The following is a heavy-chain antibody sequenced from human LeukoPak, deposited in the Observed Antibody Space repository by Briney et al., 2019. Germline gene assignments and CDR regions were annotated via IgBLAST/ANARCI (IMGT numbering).Heavy chain of an antibody. Sequence: ASVKVSCKASGYTFTGYYMHWVRQAPGQGLEWMGWINPNSGGTNYAQKFQGRVTMTRDTSISTAYMELSRLRSDDTAVYYCARMVRGVNLYYYYMDVWGKGTTVTISS. CDR2: INPNSGGT. D-gene: IGHD3-10*01. CDR1: GYTFTGYY. V-gene: IGHV1-2*02. CDR3: ARMVRGVNLYYYYMDV. J-gene: IGHJ6*03.